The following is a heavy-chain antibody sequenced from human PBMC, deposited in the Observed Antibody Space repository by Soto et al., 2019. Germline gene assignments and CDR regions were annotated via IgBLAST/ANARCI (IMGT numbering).Heavy chain of an antibody. CDR1: GGSISSSSYY. Sequence: SETLSLTCTVSGGSISSSSYYWGWIRQPPGKGLEWIGSIYYSGSTYYNPSLKSRVTISVDTSKNQFSLKLSSVTAADTAVYYCARLAGSGTVSGSWFDPWGQGTLVTVSS. D-gene: IGHD3-10*01. CDR2: IYYSGST. CDR3: ARLAGSGTVSGSWFDP. V-gene: IGHV4-39*01. J-gene: IGHJ5*02.